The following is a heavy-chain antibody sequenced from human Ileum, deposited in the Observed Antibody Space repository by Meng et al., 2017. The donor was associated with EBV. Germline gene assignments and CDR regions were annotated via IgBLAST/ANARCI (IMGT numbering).Heavy chain of an antibody. J-gene: IGHJ4*02. D-gene: IGHD2-15*01. CDR3: ARGGWSLDY. CDR1: GASISSYY. Sequence: QVRREGSGPGLVKPSETLSLTCTVPGASISSYYCSWIRQPPGKGLGWIGYIYYSGSTNYNPSLKSRVTISVDTSKNQFSLNLSSVTDADTAVYYCARGGWSLDYWGQGTLVTVSS. CDR2: IYYSGST. V-gene: IGHV4-59*08.